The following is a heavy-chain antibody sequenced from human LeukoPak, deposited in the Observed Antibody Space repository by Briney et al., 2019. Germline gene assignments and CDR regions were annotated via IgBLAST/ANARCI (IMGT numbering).Heavy chain of an antibody. CDR3: ARDSSGWYGGAFDI. J-gene: IGHJ3*02. CDR1: GFTFSSYS. Sequence: GGSLRLSCAASGFTFSSYSMNWVRQAPGKGLEWVSYISSSSSTIYYADSVKGRFTISRDNAKNSLYLQMNSLRAEDTAVYYCARDSSGWYGGAFDIWGQGTMVTVSS. D-gene: IGHD6-19*01. V-gene: IGHV3-48*01. CDR2: ISSSSSTI.